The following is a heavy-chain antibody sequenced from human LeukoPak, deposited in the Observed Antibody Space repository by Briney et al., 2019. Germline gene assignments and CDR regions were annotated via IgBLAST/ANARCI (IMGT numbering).Heavy chain of an antibody. J-gene: IGHJ4*02. Sequence: GGSLRLSCADSGFTFSSNWMHWVRQAPGKGLVWVSRIASDGSSTDYADSARGRFTISRDNAKNTLYLQMNSLRAEDTAVYYCTSARYGGNSDYWGQGTLVTVSS. CDR1: GFTFSSNW. CDR3: TSARYGGNSDY. V-gene: IGHV3-74*01. D-gene: IGHD4-23*01. CDR2: IASDGSST.